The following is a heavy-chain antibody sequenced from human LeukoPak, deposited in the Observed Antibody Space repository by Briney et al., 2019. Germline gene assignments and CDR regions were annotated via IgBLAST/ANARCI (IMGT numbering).Heavy chain of an antibody. V-gene: IGHV4-30-2*01. CDR1: GGSISIGGYS. D-gene: IGHD5-12*01. CDR2: IYHSGST. J-gene: IGHJ4*02. Sequence: SETLSLTCAVSGGSISIGGYSWSWIRQPPGKALEWIGCIYHSGSTDYNPSLKSRVTISVDKSKNQFSLKLSSVTAADTAVYYCARVSVASIDFDYWGQGTLVTVSS. CDR3: ARVSVASIDFDY.